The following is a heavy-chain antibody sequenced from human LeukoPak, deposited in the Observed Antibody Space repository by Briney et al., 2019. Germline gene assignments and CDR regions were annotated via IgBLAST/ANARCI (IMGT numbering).Heavy chain of an antibody. CDR3: ARYSGSYYYPPAWDL. CDR1: GFTFSSYA. J-gene: IGHJ4*02. CDR2: ISYDGSNK. Sequence: GRSLRLSCAASGFTFSSYAMHWVRQAPGKGLEWVAVISYDGSNKYYADSVKGRFTISRDNSKNTLYLQMDSLRADDTAVYYCARYSGSYYYPPAWDLWGQGTLVTVSS. D-gene: IGHD1-26*01. V-gene: IGHV3-30-3*01.